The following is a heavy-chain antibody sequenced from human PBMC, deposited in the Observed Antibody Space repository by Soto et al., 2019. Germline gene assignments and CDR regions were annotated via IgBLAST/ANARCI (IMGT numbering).Heavy chain of an antibody. CDR1: GFSLSTSGVG. J-gene: IGHJ6*02. D-gene: IGHD3-22*01. CDR2: IYVDDDK. Sequence: QITLKESGPTLVKPTQTLTLTCTFSGFSLSTSGVGVGWIRQPPGKALEWLALIYVDDDKRYSPSLKSTLTITMYRSKTQVVLTMTDLDALETATYSCAHRRYYDSSGYRARYGLDFWGQGTTVTV. V-gene: IGHV2-5*02. CDR3: AHRRYYDSSGYRARYGLDF.